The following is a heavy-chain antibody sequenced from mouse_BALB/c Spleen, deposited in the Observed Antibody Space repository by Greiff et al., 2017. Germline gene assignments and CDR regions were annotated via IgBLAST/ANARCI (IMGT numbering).Heavy chain of an antibody. V-gene: IGHV1-63*02. J-gene: IGHJ4*01. D-gene: IGHD2-4*01. Sequence: QVQLQQSGAELVRPGTSVKISCKASGYTFTNYWLGWVKQRPGHGLEWIGDIYPGGGYTNYNEKFKGKATLTADTSSSTAYMQLSSLTSEDSAVYFCARGGLLRPPYYYAMDYWGQGTSVTVSS. CDR2: IYPGGGYT. CDR1: GYTFTNYW. CDR3: ARGGLLRPPYYYAMDY.